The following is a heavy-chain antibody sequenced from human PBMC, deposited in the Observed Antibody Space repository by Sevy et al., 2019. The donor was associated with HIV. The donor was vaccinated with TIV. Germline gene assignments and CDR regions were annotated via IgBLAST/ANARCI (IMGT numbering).Heavy chain of an antibody. CDR2: ISSSSSTI. J-gene: IGHJ6*02. Sequence: GGSLRLSCAASGFTFSSYSMNWVRQAPGKGLEWVSYISSSSSTIYYADSVKGRFTISRDNAKNSLYLQMNSLRDEDTAVYYCARDIAVAGIYYYYGMDVWGQRTTVTVSS. CDR3: ARDIAVAGIYYYYGMDV. CDR1: GFTFSSYS. V-gene: IGHV3-48*02. D-gene: IGHD6-19*01.